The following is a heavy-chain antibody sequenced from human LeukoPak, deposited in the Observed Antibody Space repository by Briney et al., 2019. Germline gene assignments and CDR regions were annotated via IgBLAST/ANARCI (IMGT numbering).Heavy chain of an antibody. Sequence: ASVKVSCKASGYTFTSYGISWVRQAPGQGLEWMGWINPNSGGTNYAQKFQGRVTMTRDTSISTAYMELSRLRSDDTAVYFCASFSEAATGPARDYWGQGTLVTVSS. CDR3: ASFSEAATGPARDY. CDR2: INPNSGGT. CDR1: GYTFTSYG. D-gene: IGHD6-13*01. J-gene: IGHJ4*02. V-gene: IGHV1-2*02.